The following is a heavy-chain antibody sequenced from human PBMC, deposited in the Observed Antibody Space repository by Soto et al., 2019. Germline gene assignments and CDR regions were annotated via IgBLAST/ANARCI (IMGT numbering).Heavy chain of an antibody. Sequence: SETLSLTCTVSGGSVSSGSYYWSWIRQPPGKGLEWIGYIYYSGSTNYNPSLKSRVTISVDTSKNQFSLKLSSVTAADAAVYYCARDRPRGSYYLGYYYGMDVWGQGTTVT. D-gene: IGHD1-26*01. CDR1: GGSVSSGSYY. J-gene: IGHJ6*02. CDR3: ARDRPRGSYYLGYYYGMDV. CDR2: IYYSGST. V-gene: IGHV4-61*01.